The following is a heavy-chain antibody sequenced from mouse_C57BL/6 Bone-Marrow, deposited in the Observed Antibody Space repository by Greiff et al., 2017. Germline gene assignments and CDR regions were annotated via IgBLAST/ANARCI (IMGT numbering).Heavy chain of an antibody. Sequence: EVQLQQSGPELVKPGASVKISCKASGYTFTDYYMNWVKQSHGKSLEWIGDINPNNGGTSYNQKFKGKATLTVDKSSSTAYMELRSLTSEDSAVYYCARWGYYSNFYAMDYWGQGTSVTVSS. D-gene: IGHD2-5*01. CDR3: ARWGYYSNFYAMDY. CDR2: INPNNGGT. CDR1: GYTFTDYY. J-gene: IGHJ4*01. V-gene: IGHV1-26*01.